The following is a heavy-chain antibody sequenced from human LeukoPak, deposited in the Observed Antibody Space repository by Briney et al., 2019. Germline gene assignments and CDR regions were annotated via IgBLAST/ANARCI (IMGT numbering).Heavy chain of an antibody. CDR1: GTSISSGYY. J-gene: IGHJ4*02. D-gene: IGHD6-13*01. CDR3: ARVSTGSSHDY. Sequence: SETLSLTCTVSGTSISSGYYWGWIRQPPGKGLEWIGSIYHSGSTYYNPSLKSRVTISVDTSKNQFSLKLSSVTAADTAVYYCARVSTGSSHDYWGQGTLVTVSS. CDR2: IYHSGST. V-gene: IGHV4-38-2*02.